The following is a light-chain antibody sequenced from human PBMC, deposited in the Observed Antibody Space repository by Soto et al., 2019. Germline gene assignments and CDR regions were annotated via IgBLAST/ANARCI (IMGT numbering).Light chain of an antibody. CDR2: WAS. CDR1: RVFIHSSNNKNY. V-gene: IGKV4-1*01. Sequence: DIVMTQSPDSLAASLGERATISCKSIRVFIHSSNNKNYLSRYQQIPGQPPKLLIYWASIRASGVAERFRGSGSGTDFTLTINSLQAEDVAVYYCQQYYSSPRTFGQGTKVDI. CDR3: QQYYSSPRT. J-gene: IGKJ1*01.